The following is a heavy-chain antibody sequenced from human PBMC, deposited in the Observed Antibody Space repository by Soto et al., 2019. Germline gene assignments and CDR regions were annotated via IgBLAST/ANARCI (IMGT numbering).Heavy chain of an antibody. CDR3: ARDGEQQLAHFDP. J-gene: IGHJ5*02. V-gene: IGHV1-3*01. D-gene: IGHD6-13*01. Sequence: VASVKVSCKASGYTFTSYAMHWVRQAPGQRLEWMGWINAGNGNTKYSQKFQGRVTITRDTSASTAYMELSSLRSEDTAVYYCARDGEQQLAHFDPWGQGTLVTVSS. CDR2: INAGNGNT. CDR1: GYTFTSYA.